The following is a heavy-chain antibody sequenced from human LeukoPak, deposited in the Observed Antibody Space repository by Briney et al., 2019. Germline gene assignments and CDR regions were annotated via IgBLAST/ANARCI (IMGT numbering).Heavy chain of an antibody. CDR3: ARGITIFRVVTLPLNY. D-gene: IGHD3-3*01. CDR1: GYTFTSYY. V-gene: IGHV1-46*01. Sequence: ATLNLSCTASGYTFTSYYRHWVRQPPGQGLEWMGIINSSGGSTSYAPQFQGIITIIRETSTSTVYMLRSSLRSEGTVVYYCARGITIFRVVTLPLNYWGEGTLVTVSS. CDR2: INSSGGST. J-gene: IGHJ4*02.